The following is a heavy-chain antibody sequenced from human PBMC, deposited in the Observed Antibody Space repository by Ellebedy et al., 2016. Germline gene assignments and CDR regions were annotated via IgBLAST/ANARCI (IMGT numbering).Heavy chain of an antibody. V-gene: IGHV1-2*02. CDR1: GYTFTGYY. J-gene: IGHJ6*02. Sequence: ASVKVSXXASGYTFTGYYMHWVRQAPGQGLEWMGWINPNSGGTNYAQKFQGRVTMTRDTSISTAYMELSRLRSDDTAVYYCAREPSSVPYYYGMDVWGQGTTVTVSS. CDR3: AREPSSVPYYYGMDV. CDR2: INPNSGGT. D-gene: IGHD6-6*01.